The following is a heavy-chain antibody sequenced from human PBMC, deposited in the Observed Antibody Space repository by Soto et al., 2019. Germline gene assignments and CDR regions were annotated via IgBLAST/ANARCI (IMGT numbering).Heavy chain of an antibody. CDR1: GFTFSSYG. Sequence: GGSLRLSCAASGFTFSSYGMHWVRQAPGKGLEWVAVISYDGSNKYYADSVKGRFTISRDNSKNTLYLQMNSLRAEDTAVYYCAKDAWAEWFHLGSPIDYWGQGTLVTVSS. J-gene: IGHJ4*02. CDR3: AKDAWAEWFHLGSPIDY. V-gene: IGHV3-30*18. CDR2: ISYDGSNK. D-gene: IGHD3-3*01.